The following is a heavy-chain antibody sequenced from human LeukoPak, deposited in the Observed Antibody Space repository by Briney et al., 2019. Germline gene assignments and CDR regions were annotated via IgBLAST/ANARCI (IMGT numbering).Heavy chain of an antibody. V-gene: IGHV1-69*06. CDR3: ARDRPLYGSGSYNNFDY. Sequence: ASVKVSCKASGGTFNSYAISWVRQAPGQGPEWMGGIIPIFGTTNYARKFRGRVTLTADKSTRTAYMELSRLRSDDTAVYYCARDRPLYGSGSYNNFDYWGQGTLVTVSS. CDR1: GGTFNSYA. J-gene: IGHJ4*02. D-gene: IGHD3-10*01. CDR2: IIPIFGTT.